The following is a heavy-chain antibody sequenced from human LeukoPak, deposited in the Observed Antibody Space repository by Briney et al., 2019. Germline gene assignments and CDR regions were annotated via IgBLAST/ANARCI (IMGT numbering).Heavy chain of an antibody. CDR1: GFTVSSNY. CDR2: IYSGGST. D-gene: IGHD3-22*01. CDR3: ARSKTYYYDSSGSRDAFDI. V-gene: IGHV3-66*01. J-gene: IGHJ3*02. Sequence: AGGSLRLSCAASGFTVSSNYMSWVRQVPGKGLEWVSVIYSGGSTYYADSVKGRFTISRDNSKNTLYLQMNSLRAEDTAVYYCARSKTYYYDSSGSRDAFDIWGQGTMVTVSS.